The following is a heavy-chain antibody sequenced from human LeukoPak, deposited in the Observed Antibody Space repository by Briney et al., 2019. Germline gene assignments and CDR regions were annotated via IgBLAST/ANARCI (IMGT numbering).Heavy chain of an antibody. V-gene: IGHV3-11*01. CDR3: AVEWELKTY. CDR1: GFTVSSNY. D-gene: IGHD1-26*01. CDR2: ISSSGSTI. J-gene: IGHJ4*02. Sequence: GGSLRLSCAASGFTVSSNYMSWIRQAPGKGLEWVSYISSSGSTIYYADSVKGRFTISRDNAKNSLYLQMNSLRAEDTAVYYCAVEWELKTYWGQGTLVTVSS.